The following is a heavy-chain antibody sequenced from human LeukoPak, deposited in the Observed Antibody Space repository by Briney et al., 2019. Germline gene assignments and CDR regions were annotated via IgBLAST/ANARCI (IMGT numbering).Heavy chain of an antibody. CDR3: AKDLVRGGNYYYGMDV. J-gene: IGHJ6*02. Sequence: GGSLRLSCAASGFTFSSYGMHWVRQAPGKGLEWVAVISYDGSNKYYADSVKGRFTISRDNSKNTLYLQMNSLRAEDTAVYYCAKDLVRGGNYYYGMDVWGQGTTVTVSS. CDR1: GFTFSSYG. D-gene: IGHD3-10*01. CDR2: ISYDGSNK. V-gene: IGHV3-30*18.